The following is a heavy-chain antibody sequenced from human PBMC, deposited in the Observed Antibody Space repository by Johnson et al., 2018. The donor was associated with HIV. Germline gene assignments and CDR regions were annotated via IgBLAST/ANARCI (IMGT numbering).Heavy chain of an antibody. D-gene: IGHD3-10*01. CDR2: ISSSGSTI. V-gene: IGHV3-11*04. J-gene: IGHJ3*02. CDR1: GFTVSSDY. Sequence: QVQLVEFGGGLVKPGGSLRLSCAVSGFTVSSDYMSWIRQAPGKGLEWVSYISSSGSTIYYADSVKGRFTISRDNSKNTLYLQMNSLRAEDTAVYYCARSGYGSGSTHDAFDIWGQGTMVTVSS. CDR3: ARSGYGSGSTHDAFDI.